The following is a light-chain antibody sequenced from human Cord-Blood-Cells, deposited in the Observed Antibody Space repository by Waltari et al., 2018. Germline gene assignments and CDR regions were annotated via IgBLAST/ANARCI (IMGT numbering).Light chain of an antibody. J-gene: IGLJ2*01. Sequence: QSALTQPASVSGSPGQSITISCTGTSSDVGGYNYVYWYQQHPGKASKLMIYAVRNRPSGVSNRFSGSKSGNTASLTISGLQAEDEADYYCSSYTSSSTLVFGGGTKLTVL. CDR2: AVR. CDR3: SSYTSSSTLV. V-gene: IGLV2-14*01. CDR1: SSDVGGYNY.